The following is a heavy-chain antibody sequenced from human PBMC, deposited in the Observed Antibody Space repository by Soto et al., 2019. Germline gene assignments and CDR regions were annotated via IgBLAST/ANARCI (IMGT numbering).Heavy chain of an antibody. Sequence: QVQLVQSGAEVKKPGASVKLSCKASGFTLSRDQIHYLHWVRQAPGHGREWMGLINPSGGHTDYEPKFKDRITLTRETSTTTVYMQLRSLTSEHTAVYYCASGNVDIVIAEGPVTHWGQGNPVTVSS. CDR3: ASGNVDIVIAEGPVTH. CDR1: GFTLSRDQIHY. V-gene: IGHV1-46*03. D-gene: IGHD5-12*01. CDR2: INPSGGHT. J-gene: IGHJ4*02.